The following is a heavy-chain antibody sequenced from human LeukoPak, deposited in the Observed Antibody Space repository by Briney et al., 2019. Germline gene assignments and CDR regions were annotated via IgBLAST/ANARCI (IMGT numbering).Heavy chain of an antibody. CDR3: ARVIVFVVGVSDHFDS. J-gene: IGHJ4*02. CDR2: TGPDGSDK. D-gene: IGHD2-2*01. CDR1: GFTFSSYD. V-gene: IGHV3-7*05. Sequence: GRSLRLSCAASGFTFSSYDMHWVRQAPGKGLEWVANTGPDGSDKYYGDPVKGRFTISRDNAKSSLYLEMNSLRAEDTAVYYCARVIVFVVGVSDHFDSWGQGTLVTVSS.